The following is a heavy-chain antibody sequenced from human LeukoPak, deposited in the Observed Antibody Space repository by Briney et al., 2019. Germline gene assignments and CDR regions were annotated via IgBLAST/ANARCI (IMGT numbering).Heavy chain of an antibody. Sequence: GESLKISCRGSGYSFTSFWIGWVRQMPGKGLEWMGSIYPGDSQSRYSPSFQGQVTISADKSIRTAYLQWRSLRTSDTAMYYCVKISSGTYRNYCGMDVWGQGTSVTVTS. D-gene: IGHD3-10*02. CDR2: IYPGDSQS. V-gene: IGHV5-51*01. CDR1: GYSFTSFW. CDR3: VKISSGTYRNYCGMDV. J-gene: IGHJ6*02.